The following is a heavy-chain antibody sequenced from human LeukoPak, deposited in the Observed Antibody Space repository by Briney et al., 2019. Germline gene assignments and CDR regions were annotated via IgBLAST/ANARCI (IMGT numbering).Heavy chain of an antibody. CDR1: GLAFRNYA. CDR2: IRGSGGDI. V-gene: IGHV3-23*01. Sequence: GGSLRLSCVASGLAFRNYAMTWVRQAPGKGLEWVSVIRGSGGDIRYADSVKGRFTISRDNSVNTLYLQMNSLRAEDTAVYYCARGSSLNWFDPWGQGTLVTVSS. CDR3: ARGSSLNWFDP. D-gene: IGHD6-13*01. J-gene: IGHJ5*02.